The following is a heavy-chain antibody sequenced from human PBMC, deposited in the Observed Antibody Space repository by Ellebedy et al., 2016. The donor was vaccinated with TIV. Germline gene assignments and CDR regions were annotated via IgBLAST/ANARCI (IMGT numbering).Heavy chain of an antibody. D-gene: IGHD3-9*01. Sequence: MPSETLSLTCSVSGGSVSSTRYYWAWIRQPPGKGLEWIGSVYYSGSPYYHPSFKSRFTLSADTSKNQFSLTLRTVSAADTAVYYCARIDPWQPIDDWGQGILVTVSS. CDR3: ARIDPWQPIDD. V-gene: IGHV4-39*01. CDR1: GGSVSSTRYY. CDR2: VYYSGSP. J-gene: IGHJ4*02.